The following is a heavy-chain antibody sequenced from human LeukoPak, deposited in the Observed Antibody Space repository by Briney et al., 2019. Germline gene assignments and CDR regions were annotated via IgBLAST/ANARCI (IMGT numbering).Heavy chain of an antibody. CDR2: ISYDGGNK. V-gene: IGHV3-30*18. J-gene: IGHJ4*02. CDR1: GFTFSDYG. D-gene: IGHD3-10*01. Sequence: GGSLRLSCAASGFTFSDYGMHWVRQAPGKGLEWVALISYDGGNKFYADSVRDRFTISRDNSKNTLFLQMNSLRTEDPAMYYCAKVFEVRGARRPKDYWGQGTLVIVSS. CDR3: AKVFEVRGARRPKDY.